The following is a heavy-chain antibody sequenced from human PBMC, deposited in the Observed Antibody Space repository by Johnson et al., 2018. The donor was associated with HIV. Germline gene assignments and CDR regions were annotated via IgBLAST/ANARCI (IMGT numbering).Heavy chain of an antibody. CDR3: ARDRGSSSLDAFDI. Sequence: QMLLVESGGGVVQPGRSLRLSCAASGFTFSSYGMHWVRQAPGKGLEWVAVISYDGSNKYYADSVKGRFTIYRDNSQTTLYLQMNSLRAEDTAVYYCARDRGSSSLDAFDIWGQGTMVTVSS. CDR2: ISYDGSNK. D-gene: IGHD6-6*01. CDR1: GFTFSSYG. J-gene: IGHJ3*02. V-gene: IGHV3-30*03.